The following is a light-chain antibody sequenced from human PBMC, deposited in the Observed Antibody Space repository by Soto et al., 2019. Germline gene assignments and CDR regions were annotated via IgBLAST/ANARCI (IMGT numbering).Light chain of an antibody. CDR3: ISYTGSSTSYV. CDR1: SSDVDSYDH. J-gene: IGLJ1*01. Sequence: LTQPASVSGSPGQSITISCSGTSSDVDSYDHVAWYQQFPGKTPKLMIYEVSNRPSGVSSRFSGSKSGNTASLTISGLQAEDEADYYCISYTGSSTSYVFGSGTKVTVI. V-gene: IGLV2-14*01. CDR2: EVS.